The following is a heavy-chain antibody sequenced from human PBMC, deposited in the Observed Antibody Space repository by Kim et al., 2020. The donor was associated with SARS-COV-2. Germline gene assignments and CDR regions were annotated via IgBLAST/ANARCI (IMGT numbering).Heavy chain of an antibody. CDR3: AKARTRIAAAGTVPADYYYYGMDV. V-gene: IGHV3-23*01. CDR1: GFTFSSYA. CDR2: ISGSGGST. D-gene: IGHD6-13*01. Sequence: GGSLRLSCAASGFTFSSYAMSWVRQAPGKGLEWVSAISGSGGSTYYADSVKGRFTISRDNSKNTLYLQMNSLRAEDTAVYYCAKARTRIAAAGTVPADYYYYGMDVWGQGTTVTVSS. J-gene: IGHJ6*02.